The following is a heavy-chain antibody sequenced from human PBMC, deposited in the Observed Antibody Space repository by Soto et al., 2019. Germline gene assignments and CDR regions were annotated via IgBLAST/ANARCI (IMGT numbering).Heavy chain of an antibody. Sequence: SVKVSCKAFGGTFRSYTISWVRQAPGQGLEWMGRIIPILGIANYAQKFQGRVTITADKSTSTAYMELSSLRSEDTAVYYCARDDYGDYDQDYYYYYYYMDVWGKGTTVNVSS. CDR2: IIPILGIA. D-gene: IGHD4-17*01. J-gene: IGHJ6*03. CDR3: ARDDYGDYDQDYYYYYYYMDV. V-gene: IGHV1-69*04. CDR1: GGTFRSYT.